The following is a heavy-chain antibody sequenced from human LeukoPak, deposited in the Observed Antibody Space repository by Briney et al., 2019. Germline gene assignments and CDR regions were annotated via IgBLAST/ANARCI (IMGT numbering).Heavy chain of an antibody. CDR2: MNPNSGNT. J-gene: IGHJ6*03. CDR1: GYSFTSYD. D-gene: IGHD6-6*01. V-gene: IGHV1-8*01. CDR3: ARGRIAARAGYYYYYYMDV. Sequence: GASVKVSCKASGYSFTSYDINWVRQATGQGLEWMGWMNPNSGNTGYAQKFQGRVTMTRNTSISTAYMELSSLRSEDTAVYYCARGRIAARAGYYYYYYMDVWGKGTTVTVSS.